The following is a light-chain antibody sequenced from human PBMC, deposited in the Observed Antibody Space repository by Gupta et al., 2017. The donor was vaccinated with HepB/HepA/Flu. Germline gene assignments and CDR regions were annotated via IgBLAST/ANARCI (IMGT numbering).Light chain of an antibody. CDR3: QQRDSTPCT. Sequence: DIQMTQSPSSLSASVGDRVTITCRASQSISSYLNWYQQKPGKAPKLLIYAASSLKSGVPSRFSGSGSGTDFTLTISRLQPEDFATYYCQQRDSTPCTFGQGTKLEIK. V-gene: IGKV1-39*01. CDR2: AAS. J-gene: IGKJ2*02. CDR1: QSISSY.